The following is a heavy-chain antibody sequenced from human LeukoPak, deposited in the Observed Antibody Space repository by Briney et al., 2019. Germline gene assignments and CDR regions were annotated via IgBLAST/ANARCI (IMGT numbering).Heavy chain of an antibody. D-gene: IGHD6-13*01. CDR2: ISYDGSNK. CDR3: AKDRDRWYSSSWFFDY. J-gene: IGHJ4*02. CDR1: GFTFSRYN. Sequence: GGSLRLSCAASGFTFSRYNMHWVRQAPGKGLEWVAVISYDGSNKYYADSVKGRFTISRDNAKNSLYLQMNSLRAEDTAVYYCAKDRDRWYSSSWFFDYWGQGTLVTVSS. V-gene: IGHV3-30*18.